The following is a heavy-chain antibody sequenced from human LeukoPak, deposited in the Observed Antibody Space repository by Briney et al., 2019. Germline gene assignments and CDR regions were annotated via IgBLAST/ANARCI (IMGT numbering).Heavy chain of an antibody. J-gene: IGHJ4*02. CDR3: AKDQAATTYYFDY. D-gene: IGHD2-15*01. V-gene: IGHV3-23*01. CDR2: ISGSGGST. Sequence: GGSLRLSCAASGFTFSSYAMSWVRQAPGKGLEWVSAISGSGGSTYYADSVKGRFTISRDNSKNTLYLQMDSLRAEDTAVYYCAKDQAATTYYFDYWGQGTLVTVSS. CDR1: GFTFSSYA.